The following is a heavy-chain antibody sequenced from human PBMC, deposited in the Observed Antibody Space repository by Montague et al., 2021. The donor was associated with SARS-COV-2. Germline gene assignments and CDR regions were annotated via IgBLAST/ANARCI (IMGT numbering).Heavy chain of an antibody. V-gene: IGHV2-70*11. D-gene: IGHD6-13*01. Sequence: PALVKPTQTLTLTCTFSGFSLSTSGMCVSWIRQPPGKALEWLARIDWDDDKYYSTSLKTRLTISKDTSKNQVVLTMTNMDPVDTATYYCARVSSSWSQDYYYYRDVWGKGTTVTVSS. CDR3: ARVSSSWSQDYYYYRDV. CDR1: GFSLSTSGMC. J-gene: IGHJ6*03. CDR2: IDWDDDK.